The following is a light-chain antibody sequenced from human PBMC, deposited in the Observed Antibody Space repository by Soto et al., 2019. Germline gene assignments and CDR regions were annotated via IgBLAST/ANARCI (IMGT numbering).Light chain of an antibody. V-gene: IGKV3-15*01. CDR2: GAS. CDR3: QQYNNWPEVT. Sequence: TQSPATLSVSPVERVTLSCMASQSVRSNLSWYQQKPGQSPRLLFYGASTRASGIPARFSGSGSGTEFTLTVSSLESGDFAVYYCQQYNNWPEVTFGQGTRLEIK. CDR1: QSVRSN. J-gene: IGKJ5*01.